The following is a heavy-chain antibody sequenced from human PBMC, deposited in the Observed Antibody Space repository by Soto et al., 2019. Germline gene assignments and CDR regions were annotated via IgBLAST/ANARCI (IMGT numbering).Heavy chain of an antibody. CDR2: IYHSGST. CDR1: GYSISSGYY. D-gene: IGHD4-17*01. J-gene: IGHJ3*02. CDR3: ARGGDYGGNSDAFDI. V-gene: IGHV4-38-2*01. Sequence: PSETLSLTCAVSGYSISSGYYWGWIRQPPGKGLEWIGSIYHSGSTYYNPSLKSRVTISVDTSKNQFSLKLSSVTAADTAVYYCARGGDYGGNSDAFDIWGQGTMVT.